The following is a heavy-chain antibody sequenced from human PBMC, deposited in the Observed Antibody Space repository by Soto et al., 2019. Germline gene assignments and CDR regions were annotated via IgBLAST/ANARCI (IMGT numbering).Heavy chain of an antibody. D-gene: IGHD6-6*01. CDR3: ARDARRASRPISGWFDP. CDR2: ISSSSSYI. J-gene: IGHJ5*02. V-gene: IGHV3-21*06. CDR1: GFTFSSYS. Sequence: PGGSLRLSCAASGFTFSSYSMNWVRQAPGKGLEWVSSISSSSSYIYYADSVKGRLTISRDNAKNSLYLQMNSLRAEDTAVYYCARDARRASRPISGWFDPWGQGTLVTVSS.